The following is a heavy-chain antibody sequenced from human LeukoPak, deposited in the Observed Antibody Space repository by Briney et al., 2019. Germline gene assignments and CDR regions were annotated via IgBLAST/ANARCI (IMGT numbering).Heavy chain of an antibody. V-gene: IGHV1-2*02. CDR2: INPNSGDT. Sequence: ASVKVSCKASGYTFTGYYMHWVRQPPGQGLGWMGWINPNSGDTNYAEKFQGRVTMSRDTYISTAYMELSRLISDDTAVYYCARDVSVAARPGYWGQGTLVTVSS. J-gene: IGHJ4*02. D-gene: IGHD6-6*01. CDR3: ARDVSVAARPGY. CDR1: GYTFTGYY.